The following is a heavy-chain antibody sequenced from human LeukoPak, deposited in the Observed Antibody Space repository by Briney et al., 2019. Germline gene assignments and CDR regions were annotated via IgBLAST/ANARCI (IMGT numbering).Heavy chain of an antibody. CDR1: GFTFSSYS. J-gene: IGHJ4*02. CDR3: ARDRPIVVVPAAITYYFDY. Sequence: PGGSLGLSCAASGFTFSSYSMNWVRQAPGKGLEWVSYISSSSSTIYYADSVKGRFTISRDNAKNSLYLQMNSLRDEDTAVYYCARDRPIVVVPAAITYYFDYWGQGTLVTVSS. CDR2: ISSSSSTI. V-gene: IGHV3-48*02. D-gene: IGHD2-2*02.